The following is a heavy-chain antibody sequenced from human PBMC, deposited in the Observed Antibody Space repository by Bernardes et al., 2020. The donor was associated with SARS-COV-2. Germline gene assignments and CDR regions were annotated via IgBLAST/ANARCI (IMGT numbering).Heavy chain of an antibody. CDR1: GGSLRGNY. J-gene: IGHJ4*02. D-gene: IGHD2-2*01. CDR2: VDHSGAT. V-gene: IGHV4-34*01. CDR3: ARVSMKYQLPRHFDL. Sequence: SETLSLTCTVSGGSLRGNYWAWIRQPPGKGLEWIGEVDHSGATSYNASLKSRVIISAATSENQFSLRMTSVTAADTAMYYCARVSMKYQLPRHFDLWGQGTLVTVSS.